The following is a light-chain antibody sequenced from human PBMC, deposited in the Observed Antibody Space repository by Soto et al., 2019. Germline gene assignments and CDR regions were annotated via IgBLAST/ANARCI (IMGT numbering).Light chain of an antibody. J-gene: IGKJ4*01. CDR1: QSVSSN. CDR2: DAS. V-gene: IGKV3-11*01. Sequence: EIVLTQFPVTLSLSPGERAILSCRASQSVSSNLAWYQQKPGQAPRLLIYDASNRATGIPARFSGSGSGTDFTLSISSLEPEDFAVYYCQQRSSWPLTVGGGTKVEIK. CDR3: QQRSSWPLT.